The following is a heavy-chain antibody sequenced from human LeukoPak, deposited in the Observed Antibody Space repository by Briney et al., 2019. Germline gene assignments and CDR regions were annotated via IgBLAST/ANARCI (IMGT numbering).Heavy chain of an antibody. CDR1: GYSISSGYY. Sequence: PSETLSLTCTVSGYSISSGYYWGWIRQPPGKGLEWIGYVHYSGSINYNPSLKSRVTISVDTSKNQFSLKLSSVTAADTAVYYCARTTEEYYGSGKFRRYYSYYYYMDVWGKGTTVTVSS. D-gene: IGHD3-10*01. V-gene: IGHV4-61*01. CDR2: VHYSGSI. CDR3: ARTTEEYYGSGKFRRYYSYYYYMDV. J-gene: IGHJ6*03.